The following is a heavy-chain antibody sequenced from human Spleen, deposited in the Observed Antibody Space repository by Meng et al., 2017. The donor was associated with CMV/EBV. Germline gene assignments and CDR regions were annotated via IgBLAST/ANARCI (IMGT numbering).Heavy chain of an antibody. D-gene: IGHD6-6*01. J-gene: IGHJ3*02. V-gene: IGHV4-61*01. CDR2: IYYSGST. Sequence: SETLSLTCTVSGGSVSSGSYYWSWIRQPPGKGLEWIGYIYYSGSTNYNPSLKSRVTISVDTSKNQFSLKLSSVTAADTAVYYCARVVRPGIAARPGAFDIWGQGTMVTVSS. CDR1: GGSVSSGSYY. CDR3: ARVVRPGIAARPGAFDI.